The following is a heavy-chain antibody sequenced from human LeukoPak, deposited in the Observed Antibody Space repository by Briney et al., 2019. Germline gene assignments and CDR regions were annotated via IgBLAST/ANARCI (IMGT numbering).Heavy chain of an antibody. V-gene: IGHV3-23*01. CDR2: ISSRGGDT. J-gene: IGHJ4*02. D-gene: IGHD6-19*01. Sequence: GGSLRLSCAASGFIFSSYGMSWDRQAPGKGLEWVSAISSRGGDTYYADSVKGRFTISRDNSKNTLYVQMNSLRAEDTAVYYCAKRDAYNSGYYWDYWGQGTLVTVSS. CDR3: AKRDAYNSGYYWDY. CDR1: GFIFSSYG.